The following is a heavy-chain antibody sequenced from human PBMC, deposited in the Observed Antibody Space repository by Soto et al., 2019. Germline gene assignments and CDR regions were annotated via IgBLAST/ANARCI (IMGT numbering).Heavy chain of an antibody. CDR1: GFIFRSYA. CDR3: ARPVDESVYYFDY. Sequence: GGSLRLSCLASGFIFRSYAMHWVRQAPGKGLEWVAVITYDGINGYYADSVRGRFAISRDNSKNTLYLQMNSLRAEDTAVYYCARPVDESVYYFDYWGQGTLVTVSS. D-gene: IGHD3-3*01. J-gene: IGHJ4*02. CDR2: ITYDGING. V-gene: IGHV3-30*09.